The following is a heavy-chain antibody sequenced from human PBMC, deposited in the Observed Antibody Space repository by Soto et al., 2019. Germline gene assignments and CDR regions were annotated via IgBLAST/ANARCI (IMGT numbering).Heavy chain of an antibody. J-gene: IGHJ5*02. CDR1: GASMNSYH. CDR2: IHSSGSI. D-gene: IGHD6-13*01. V-gene: IGHV4-4*07. CDR3: ARDQGVAAAGITWFDP. Sequence: QVQLQASGPGLVKPSETLSLTCTVSGASMNSYHWSWIRQPAGKGLAWIGHIHSSGSINYNPSLKSRVTMSVDTSKNQFSLSLMSLTAAHTAVYYCARDQGVAAAGITWFDPWGQGSLVTVSS.